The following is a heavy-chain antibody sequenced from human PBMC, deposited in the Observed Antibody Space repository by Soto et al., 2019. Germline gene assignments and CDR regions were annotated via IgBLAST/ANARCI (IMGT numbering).Heavy chain of an antibody. V-gene: IGHV3-23*01. CDR2: ISGSGGST. CDR1: GFTFSSYA. Sequence: VGSLRLSCAASGFTFSSYAMSWVRQAPGKGLEWVSAISGSGGSTYYADSVKGRFTISRDNSKNTLYLQMNSLRAEDTAVYYCAKMAGYYDSSGYPKFYYYGMDVWGQGTTVTVSS. J-gene: IGHJ6*02. CDR3: AKMAGYYDSSGYPKFYYYGMDV. D-gene: IGHD3-22*01.